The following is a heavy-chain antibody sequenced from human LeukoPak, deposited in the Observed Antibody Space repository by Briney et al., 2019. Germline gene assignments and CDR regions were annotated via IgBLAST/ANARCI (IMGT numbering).Heavy chain of an antibody. CDR1: GFILCIPG. Sequence: SGGPVTHLCALWGFILCIPGKLGPRLATDEGRVGVAFIWHDGSNEYYADSVKGRFTISRDNSKNMVLLQLNSLRPDDTAVYYCARDLHPWALDNWGQGTLVTVSS. CDR3: ARDLHPWALDN. V-gene: IGHV3-30*02. D-gene: IGHD3-22*01. CDR2: IWHDGSNE. J-gene: IGHJ4*02.